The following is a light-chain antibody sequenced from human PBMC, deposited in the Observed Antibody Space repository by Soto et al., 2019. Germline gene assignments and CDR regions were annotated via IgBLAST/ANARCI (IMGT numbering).Light chain of an antibody. CDR2: SAS. J-gene: IGKJ4*01. V-gene: IGKV3-15*01. CDR3: QQCNKWPPV. Sequence: EIVMTQSPATLSVSPGERAILACRASQSVNSNLAWYQQKPGQAPRLLIYSASTRATGIPARFNGSGSGPEFTLTISSRQSEDFAVYYCQQCNKWPPVFGGGTKLEIK. CDR1: QSVNSN.